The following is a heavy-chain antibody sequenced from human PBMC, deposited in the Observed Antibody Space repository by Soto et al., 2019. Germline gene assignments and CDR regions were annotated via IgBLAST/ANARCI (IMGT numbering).Heavy chain of an antibody. Sequence: QLQLQESGPGLVKPSETLSLTCTVSGGSISSSSYYWGWIRQPPGKGLEWIGSIYYSGSTYYNPAPKSRVPIAVATAKNQSSLQLSSVTAAGTAVYYCARLHPPRVAAAGYFDYWGQGTLVTVSS. V-gene: IGHV4-39*01. D-gene: IGHD6-13*01. J-gene: IGHJ4*02. CDR2: IYYSGST. CDR3: ARLHPPRVAAAGYFDY. CDR1: GGSISSSSYY.